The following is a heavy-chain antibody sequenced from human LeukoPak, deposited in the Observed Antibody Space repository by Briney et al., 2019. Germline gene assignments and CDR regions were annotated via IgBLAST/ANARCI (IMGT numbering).Heavy chain of an antibody. Sequence: TGGSLRLSCAASGFTFSSYGMHWVRQAPGKGLEWVAVIWYDGSNKYYADSVKGRFTISRDNSKNTLYLQMNSLRAEHTAVYYCARKVVPSYYDFWSGYVGGVGGYMDVWGKGTTVTVSS. V-gene: IGHV3-33*01. CDR2: IWYDGSNK. J-gene: IGHJ6*03. CDR1: GFTFSSYG. CDR3: ARKVVPSYYDFWSGYVGGVGGYMDV. D-gene: IGHD3-3*01.